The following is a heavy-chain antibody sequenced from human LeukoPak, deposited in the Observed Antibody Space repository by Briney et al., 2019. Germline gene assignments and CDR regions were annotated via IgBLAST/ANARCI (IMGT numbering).Heavy chain of an antibody. CDR1: GYTFTSYY. Sequence: ASVTVSFKASGYTFTSYYMHWVRQAPGQGLEWIGIINPSGGSTSYAQKFQGRVTMTRDTSTSTVYMELSSLRSEDTAVYYCARGSGSVGDFWSGYPVDYWGQGTLVTVSS. CDR2: INPSGGST. J-gene: IGHJ4*02. V-gene: IGHV1-46*01. D-gene: IGHD3-3*01. CDR3: ARGSGSVGDFWSGYPVDY.